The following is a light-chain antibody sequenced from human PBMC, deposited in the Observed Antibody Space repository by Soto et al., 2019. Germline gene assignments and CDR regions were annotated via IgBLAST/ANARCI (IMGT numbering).Light chain of an antibody. CDR2: GAS. CDR1: QSVGTS. Sequence: EIVLTQSPGTLSLSPGEGATLSCRASQSVGTSLAWYQQKPGQAPRLLFPGASSRATGVPDRFGGSGFGTDFTLTISRLEPEDFAVYYCKKYGSSSITFGQGTLLEIK. V-gene: IGKV3-20*01. J-gene: IGKJ5*01. CDR3: KKYGSSSIT.